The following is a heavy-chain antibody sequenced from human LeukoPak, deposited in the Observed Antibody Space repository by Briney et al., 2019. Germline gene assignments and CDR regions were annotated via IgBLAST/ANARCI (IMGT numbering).Heavy chain of an antibody. CDR1: GFTFSSYT. CDR3: ARDRWGSSGYFGY. Sequence: GRSLRLSCAASGFTFSSYTMHWIRQAPGKGLEWVSSISGSNSYIFYADSVKGRFTVSRDNAKDSLYLQMNSLRAEDTAVYYCARDRWGSSGYFGYWGQGTLVTVSS. J-gene: IGHJ4*02. D-gene: IGHD3-22*01. CDR2: ISGSNSYI. V-gene: IGHV3-21*04.